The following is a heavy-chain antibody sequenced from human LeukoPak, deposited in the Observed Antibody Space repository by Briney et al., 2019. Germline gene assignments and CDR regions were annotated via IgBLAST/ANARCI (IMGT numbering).Heavy chain of an antibody. Sequence: ASVKVSCKASGYTFTNNYLHWVRQAPGQGLEWMGMIYPRDGSTSYAQNFQGRVTVTRDTSTTTVHMELRGLRSEDTAVYYCARDXEGFDXXXXGTXXTVSS. CDR3: ARDXEGFDX. V-gene: IGHV1-46*01. J-gene: IGHJ4*02. CDR2: IYPRDGST. CDR1: GYTFTNNY.